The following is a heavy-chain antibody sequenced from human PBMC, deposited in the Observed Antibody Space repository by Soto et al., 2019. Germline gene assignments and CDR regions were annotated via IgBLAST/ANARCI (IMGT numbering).Heavy chain of an antibody. CDR3: ARGIMVRGVTLWYYYYYGIDF. CDR1: GFTFSSYS. Sequence: GGSLRLSCAASGFTFSSYSMNWVRQAPGKGLEWVSSISSSSSYIYYADSVKGRFTISRDNAKNSLYLQMNSLRAEDTAVYYCARGIMVRGVTLWYYYYYGIDFWGQGTTVTVSS. J-gene: IGHJ6*02. V-gene: IGHV3-21*01. CDR2: ISSSSSYI. D-gene: IGHD3-10*01.